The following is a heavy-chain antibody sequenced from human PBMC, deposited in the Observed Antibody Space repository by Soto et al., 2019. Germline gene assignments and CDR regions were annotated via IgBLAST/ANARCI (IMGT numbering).Heavy chain of an antibody. J-gene: IGHJ6*02. V-gene: IGHV1-69*06. Sequence: QVQLVQSGAEVKKPGSSVKVSCKASGGTFSSYAISWVRQAPGQGLEWMGGIIPMFGTANYAQKFQGRVTITADKSTSTAYMELSSLRSEDKAVYYCASLTRSTYYDFRGTSYGMDVWGQGTTVTVSS. CDR1: GGTFSSYA. CDR3: ASLTRSTYYDFRGTSYGMDV. CDR2: IIPMFGTA. D-gene: IGHD3-3*01.